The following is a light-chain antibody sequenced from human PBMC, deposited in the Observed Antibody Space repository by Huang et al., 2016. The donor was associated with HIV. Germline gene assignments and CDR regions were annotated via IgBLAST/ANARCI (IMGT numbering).Light chain of an antibody. V-gene: IGKV1D-13*01. J-gene: IGKJ5*01. CDR1: QGISSA. CDR2: DAS. CDR3: QQFNNYLT. Sequence: IQLTQSPSSLSASVGDRVTITCRASQGISSALAWYQQKPGKAPKLLIYDASSLESGVPSRFSGSGSGTDFTLTISSLQPEDFATYYCQQFNNYLTFGQGTRLEMK.